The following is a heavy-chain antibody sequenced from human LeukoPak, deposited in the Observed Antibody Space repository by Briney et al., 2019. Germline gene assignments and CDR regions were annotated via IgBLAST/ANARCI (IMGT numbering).Heavy chain of an antibody. V-gene: IGHV3-23*01. Sequence: GGSLRLSCAASGFTFSSYAMSWVRQAPGKGLEWVSAISGSGGSTYYADSVKGRFTISRDNSKNTLYLQMNSLRAEDTAVYYCAKLHAFDWLFGGDYFDYWGQGTLVTVSS. J-gene: IGHJ4*02. CDR1: GFTFSSYA. D-gene: IGHD3-9*01. CDR3: AKLHAFDWLFGGDYFDY. CDR2: ISGSGGST.